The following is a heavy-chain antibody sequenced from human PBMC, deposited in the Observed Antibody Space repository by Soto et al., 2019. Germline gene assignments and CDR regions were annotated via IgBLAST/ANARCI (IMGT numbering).Heavy chain of an antibody. D-gene: IGHD6-19*01. J-gene: IGHJ4*02. CDR2: ISGSGDTT. Sequence: PGGSLRLSCAASGFTFSTYAMNWVRQAPGKGLEWVSAISGSGDTTYYADSVKGRFTVSRGNSKNTLYLQMNSLRAEDTAVFYCAKERSSGWSFDYWGPGTLVTVSS. V-gene: IGHV3-23*01. CDR3: AKERSSGWSFDY. CDR1: GFTFSTYA.